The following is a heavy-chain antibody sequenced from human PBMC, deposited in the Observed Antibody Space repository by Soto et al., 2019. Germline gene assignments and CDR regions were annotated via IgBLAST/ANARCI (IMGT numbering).Heavy chain of an antibody. CDR2: IYYSGST. D-gene: IGHD6-13*01. J-gene: IGHJ6*02. Sequence: SEILSLTCTVSGGSISSSSYYWGWIRQPPGKGLEWIGSIYYSGSTYYNPSLKSRVTISVDTSKNQFSLKLSSVTAADTAVYYCASPSSPTGYYYYGMDVWGQGTTVTFSS. V-gene: IGHV4-39*01. CDR1: GGSISSSSYY. CDR3: ASPSSPTGYYYYGMDV.